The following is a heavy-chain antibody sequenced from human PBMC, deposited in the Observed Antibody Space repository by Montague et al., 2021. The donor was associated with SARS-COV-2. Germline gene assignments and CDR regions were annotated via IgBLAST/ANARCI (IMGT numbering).Heavy chain of an antibody. CDR2: IYPDDSDT. J-gene: IGHJ4*02. CDR3: ARLSYYGSGSYPFDY. Sequence: QSGAEVKKPGESLQISCRGSGYSFTSYWVGWVRQMPGKGLEWMGIIYPDDSDTRYSPSFQGQVTISADKSISTAYLQWSSLKASDTAMYYCARLSYYGSGSYPFDYWGQGTLVTVSS. V-gene: IGHV5-51*01. D-gene: IGHD3-10*01. CDR1: GYSFTSYW.